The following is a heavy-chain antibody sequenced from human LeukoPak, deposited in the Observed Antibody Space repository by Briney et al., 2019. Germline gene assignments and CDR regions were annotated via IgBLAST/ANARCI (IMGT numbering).Heavy chain of an antibody. CDR3: ARVDYYGSGSYYAGWFDP. D-gene: IGHD3-10*01. CDR1: GYTFTSYG. CDR2: ISAYNGNT. J-gene: IGHJ5*02. Sequence: ASVTVSCKASGYTFTSYGISWVRQAPGQGLEWVGWISAYNGNTNYAQKLQGRVTMTTDTSTSTAYMELRSLRSDDTAVYYCARVDYYGSGSYYAGWFDPWGQGTLVTVSS. V-gene: IGHV1-18*01.